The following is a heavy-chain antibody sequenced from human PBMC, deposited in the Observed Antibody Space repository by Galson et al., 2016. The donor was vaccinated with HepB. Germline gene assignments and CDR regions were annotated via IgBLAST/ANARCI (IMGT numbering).Heavy chain of an antibody. V-gene: IGHV3-74*01. D-gene: IGHD4-23*01. CDR3: VRDHSVVPTTAYTWFDP. Sequence: SLRLSCAASGFAFSSHCMHWVRQELGKGLVWVSRINSDGTISNYADSVKGRFTTSRDNAKNTRYLQMNSLSAEDTDVYFCVRDHSVVPTTAYTWFDPWGRGTLVTVSS. CDR2: INSDGTIS. J-gene: IGHJ5*02. CDR1: GFAFSSHC.